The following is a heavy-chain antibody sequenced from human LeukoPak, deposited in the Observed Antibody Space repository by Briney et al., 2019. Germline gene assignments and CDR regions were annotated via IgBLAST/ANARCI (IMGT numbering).Heavy chain of an antibody. CDR1: GFTFSSYW. CDR3: AREHRHEGATVDS. CDR2: IERDERST. D-gene: IGHD1-26*01. J-gene: IGHJ4*02. V-gene: IGHV3-74*01. Sequence: QPGGSLRLSCAASGFTFSSYWMHWVRQAPGKGLVWVSRIERDERSTSYADSVRGRFTISRDNAKNTLYLQMNSLRAEDTAVYYCAREHRHEGATVDSWGQGTLVTVSS.